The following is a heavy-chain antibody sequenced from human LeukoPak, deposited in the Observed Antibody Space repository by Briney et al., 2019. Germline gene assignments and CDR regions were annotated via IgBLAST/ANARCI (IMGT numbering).Heavy chain of an antibody. CDR2: INPNSGGT. Sequence: GASVKVSCKASGYTFTGYYMHWVRQAPGQGLEWMGWINPNSGGTNYAQKFQGRVTMTRDTSISTAYMELSRLRSDDTAVYYCARAGGGLDYYYYMDVWGKGTTVTVSS. D-gene: IGHD3-16*01. J-gene: IGHJ6*03. V-gene: IGHV1-2*02. CDR1: GYTFTGYY. CDR3: ARAGGGLDYYYYMDV.